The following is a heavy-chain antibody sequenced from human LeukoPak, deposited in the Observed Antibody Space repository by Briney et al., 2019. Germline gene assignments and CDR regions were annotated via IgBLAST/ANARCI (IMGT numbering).Heavy chain of an antibody. V-gene: IGHV3-9*03. CDR2: ISWNSANI. D-gene: IGHD2-15*01. CDR1: GFTFDNYA. J-gene: IGHJ1*01. Sequence: PGGSLRLSCAAFGFTFDNYAMQWVRQAPGKGVEWVSSISWNSANIAYADSVKGRFTISRDNAKNSLYLQMNSLRPEDMALYYCVKDTSGASQYFQYWGHGTVVTVSS. CDR3: VKDTSGASQYFQY.